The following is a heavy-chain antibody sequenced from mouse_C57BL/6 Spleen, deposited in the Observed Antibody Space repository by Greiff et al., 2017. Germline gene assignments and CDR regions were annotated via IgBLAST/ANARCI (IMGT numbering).Heavy chain of an antibody. CDR1: GYTFTSYT. V-gene: IGHV1-4*01. CDR3: ARGGGNSWYFDV. J-gene: IGHJ1*03. CDR2: INPSSGYT. D-gene: IGHD2-1*01. Sequence: VQLQQSGAELARPGASVKMSCKASGYTFTSYTMHWVKQRPGQGLEWIGYINPSSGYTKYNQKFKDKATLTADKSSSTAYMQLSSLTSDDSAVDYCARGGGNSWYFDVWGTGTTVTVSS.